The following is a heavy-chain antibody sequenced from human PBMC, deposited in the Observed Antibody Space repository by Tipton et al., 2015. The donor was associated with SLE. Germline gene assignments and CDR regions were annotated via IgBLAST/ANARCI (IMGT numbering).Heavy chain of an antibody. CDR3: ATCVLGVPYGSGRRPCVDY. D-gene: IGHD3-10*01. CDR1: GFTFSSCG. Sequence: SLRLSCAASGFTFSSCGMHWVRQAPGKGLEWVAVIWYNGSNKYYADSVKGRFTISRDNSKNTLYLQMNSLRAEDTAVYYCATCVLGVPYGSGRRPCVDYWGHGTLVT. CDR2: IWYNGSNK. V-gene: IGHV3-33*01. J-gene: IGHJ4*01.